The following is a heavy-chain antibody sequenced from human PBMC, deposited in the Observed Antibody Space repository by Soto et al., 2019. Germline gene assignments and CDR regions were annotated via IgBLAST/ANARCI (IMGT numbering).Heavy chain of an antibody. CDR3: VKDIHEQWLVSHFEY. Sequence: EVQLVESGGGSVHPGRSLRLSCVASGFTFESYAMHWVRQVPGKGLEWVSGISWNSGSIGYEDSVKGRFTISRDNAQKSLYLEMNSLRVEDTAFYYCVKDIHEQWLVSHFEYWGQGALVTVSS. CDR2: ISWNSGSI. V-gene: IGHV3-9*01. CDR1: GFTFESYA. J-gene: IGHJ4*02. D-gene: IGHD6-19*01.